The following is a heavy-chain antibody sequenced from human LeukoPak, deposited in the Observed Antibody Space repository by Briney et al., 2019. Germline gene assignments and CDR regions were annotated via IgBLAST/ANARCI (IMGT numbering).Heavy chain of an antibody. CDR2: IYYSGST. D-gene: IGHD3-22*01. J-gene: IGHJ4*02. V-gene: IGHV4-59*01. Sequence: SETLSLTCTVSGGSISSYYWSWIRQPPGKGLEWIGYIYYSGSTNYNPSLKSRVTISVDTSKNQFSLKLSSVTAADTAVYYCARHPTYYYDSSGYFDPYYFDYWGQGTLVIVSS. CDR3: ARHPTYYYDSSGYFDPYYFDY. CDR1: GGSISSYY.